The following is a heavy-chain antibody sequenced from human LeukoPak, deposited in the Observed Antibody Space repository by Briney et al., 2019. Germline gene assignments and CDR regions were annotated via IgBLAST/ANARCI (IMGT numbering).Heavy chain of an antibody. Sequence: GGSLRLSCAASGFTFSSYGMHWVRQAPGKGLEWVAVIWYDGSNKYYADSVKGRFTISRDNSRNTLYLQMNSLRAEDTAVYYCARVRGSGWYECDYWGQGTLVTVSS. CDR2: IWYDGSNK. V-gene: IGHV3-33*01. CDR3: ARVRGSGWYECDY. J-gene: IGHJ4*02. CDR1: GFTFSSYG. D-gene: IGHD6-19*01.